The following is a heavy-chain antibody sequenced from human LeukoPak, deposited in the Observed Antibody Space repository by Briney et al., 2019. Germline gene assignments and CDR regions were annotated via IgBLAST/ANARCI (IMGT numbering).Heavy chain of an antibody. CDR1: GYTFTGYY. CDR3: ARGGGYCSSTSCYSYYYYGMDV. V-gene: IGHV1-2*02. J-gene: IGHJ6*02. Sequence: ASVKVSCKASGYTFTGYYMHWVRQAPGQGLEWMGWINPNSGGTNYAQKFQGRVTMTRDTSISTGYMELSRLRSDDTAVYYCARGGGYCSSTSCYSYYYYGMDVWGQGTTVTVSS. D-gene: IGHD2-2*01. CDR2: INPNSGGT.